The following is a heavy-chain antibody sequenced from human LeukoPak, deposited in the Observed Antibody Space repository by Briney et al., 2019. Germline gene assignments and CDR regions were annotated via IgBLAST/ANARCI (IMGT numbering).Heavy chain of an antibody. CDR2: ISYDGSNK. CDR1: GFTFSSYA. Sequence: PGGSLRLSCAASGFTFSSYAMHWVRQAPGKGLEWVAVISYDGSNKYYADSVKGRFTISRDNSKNTLYLQMNSLRAEDTAVYYCARDGPYSGSPYYGMDVWGQGTTVTVSS. CDR3: ARDGPYSGSPYYGMDV. J-gene: IGHJ6*02. D-gene: IGHD1-26*01. V-gene: IGHV3-30-3*01.